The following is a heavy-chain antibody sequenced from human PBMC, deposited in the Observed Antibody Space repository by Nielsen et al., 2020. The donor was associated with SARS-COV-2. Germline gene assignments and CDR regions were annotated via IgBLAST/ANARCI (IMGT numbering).Heavy chain of an antibody. J-gene: IGHJ3*02. CDR1: GFTFDDYG. CDR2: IWYDGSNK. D-gene: IGHD1-26*01. CDR3: AREDLVGATSAFDI. V-gene: IGHV3-33*08. Sequence: GESLKISCAASGFTFDDYGMHWVRQAPGKGLEWVAVIWYDGSNKYYADSVKGRFTISRDNSKNTLYLQMNSLRAEDTAVYYCAREDLVGATSAFDIWGQGTMVTVSS.